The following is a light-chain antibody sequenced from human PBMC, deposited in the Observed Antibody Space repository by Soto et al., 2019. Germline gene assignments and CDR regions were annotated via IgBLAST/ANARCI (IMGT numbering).Light chain of an antibody. J-gene: IGKJ1*01. CDR3: QQYNNWPPWT. V-gene: IGKV3-15*01. CDR1: QRVSSN. Sequence: EIVMTQSPATLPVSPGEIATLSCRASQRVSSNVAWYQQKPGQAPSLLIYGASTRATGIPAMFSGSESGTECTLTISSMQSEDFAGYYCQQYNNWPPWTFGKGNKVEIK. CDR2: GAS.